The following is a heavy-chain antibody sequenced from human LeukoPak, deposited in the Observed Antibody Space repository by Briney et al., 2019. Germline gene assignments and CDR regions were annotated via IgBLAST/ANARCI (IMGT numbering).Heavy chain of an antibody. J-gene: IGHJ5*02. Sequence: GGSLRLSCAASGFNLSSYWMHWVRQAPGKGLVWVSRINSDGSSTSYADSVKGRFTISRDNAKNTLYLQMNSLRAEDTAMYYCAKDGFYDFWSGYQNHWGQGTLVTVSS. D-gene: IGHD3-3*01. V-gene: IGHV3-74*01. CDR1: GFNLSSYW. CDR2: INSDGSST. CDR3: AKDGFYDFWSGYQNH.